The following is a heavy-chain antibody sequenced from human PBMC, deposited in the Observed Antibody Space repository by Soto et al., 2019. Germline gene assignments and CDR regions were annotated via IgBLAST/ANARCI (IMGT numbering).Heavy chain of an antibody. CDR1: GDSIRSYY. J-gene: IGHJ4*02. CDR2: IYDSGST. CDR3: ARDRAYYESSGLYFDY. D-gene: IGHD3-22*01. V-gene: IGHV4-59*01. Sequence: SETLSLTCTVSGDSIRSYYWSWIRQPPGKGLEWIGYIYDSGSTNYNPSLKSRVTISVDTSKSQFSLKLSSVTAADTAVYYCARDRAYYESSGLYFDYWGQGTLVTVS.